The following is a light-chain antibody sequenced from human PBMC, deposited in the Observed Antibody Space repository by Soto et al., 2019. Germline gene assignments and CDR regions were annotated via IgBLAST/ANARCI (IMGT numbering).Light chain of an antibody. J-gene: IGKJ2*02. CDR3: QKYVYTPRT. CDR2: GVF. V-gene: IGKV3-20*01. CDR1: QSINNN. Sequence: ENVLTQSPDTLSLSPGERATLSCRASQSINNNLAWYQHKPGQAPRLLIHGVFNRATGIPDRFSGGGSGTDFTLTISRLEPEDFAVYYCQKYVYTPRTFGQGTKLEIK.